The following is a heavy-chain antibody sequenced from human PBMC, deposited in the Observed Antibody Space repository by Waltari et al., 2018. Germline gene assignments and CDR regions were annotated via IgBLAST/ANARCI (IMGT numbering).Heavy chain of an antibody. Sequence: WWSVVRQPPGKGREWIGQIHSSGKPNYNPSLERRVTTSIDTSNKQFYLKVTSATAADTAVYYCARDRGRGLYLDSWGQGILVTVSP. CDR1: W. V-gene: IGHV4-4*02. CDR2: IHSSGKP. CDR3: ARDRGRGLYLDS. D-gene: IGHD2-15*01. J-gene: IGHJ4*02.